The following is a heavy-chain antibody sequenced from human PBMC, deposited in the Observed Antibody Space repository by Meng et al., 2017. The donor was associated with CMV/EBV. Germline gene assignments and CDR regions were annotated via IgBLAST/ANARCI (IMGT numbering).Heavy chain of an antibody. V-gene: IGHV1-69*05. J-gene: IGHJ5*02. D-gene: IGHD3-9*01. Sequence: SVKVSCKASGGTFSSYAISWVRQAPGQGLEWMGGIIPIFGTANYAQKFQGRVAITTDESTSTAYMELSSLRSEDTAVYYCARDYDILTGQGGDWFDPWGQGTLVTVSS. CDR3: ARDYDILTGQGGDWFDP. CDR2: IIPIFGTA. CDR1: GGTFSSYA.